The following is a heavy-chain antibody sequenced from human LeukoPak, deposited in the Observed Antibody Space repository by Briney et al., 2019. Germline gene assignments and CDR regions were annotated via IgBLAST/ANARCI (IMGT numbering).Heavy chain of an antibody. Sequence: GASVKVSCKASGYTFTGYYMHWVRQAPGQGLEWMGWINPNSGGTNYAQKFQGRVTMTRDTSISTAYMELSRLRSDDTAVYYCARDLVVPAAAGFDPWGQGTLVTVSS. J-gene: IGHJ5*02. CDR2: INPNSGGT. CDR3: ARDLVVPAAAGFDP. CDR1: GYTFTGYY. V-gene: IGHV1-2*02. D-gene: IGHD2-2*01.